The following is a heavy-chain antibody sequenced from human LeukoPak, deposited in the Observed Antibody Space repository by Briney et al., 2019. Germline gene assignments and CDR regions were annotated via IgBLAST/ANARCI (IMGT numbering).Heavy chain of an antibody. CDR2: ISSSGSTI. D-gene: IGHD3-10*01. V-gene: IGHV3-11*04. J-gene: IGHJ4*02. CDR1: GGSVSSNNHY. Sequence: LSLTCTVSGGSVSSNNHYMSWIRQAPGKGLEWVSYISSSGSTIYYADSVKGRFTISRDNAKNSLYLQMNSLRAEDTAVYYCARGDYYGSGRQEGYDYWGQGTLVTVSS. CDR3: ARGDYYGSGRQEGYDY.